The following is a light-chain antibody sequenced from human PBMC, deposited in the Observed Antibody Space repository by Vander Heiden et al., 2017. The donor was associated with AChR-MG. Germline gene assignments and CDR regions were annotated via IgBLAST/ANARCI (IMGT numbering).Light chain of an antibody. V-gene: IGLV7-43*01. CDR1: TGAVTSGYY. J-gene: IGLJ3*02. CDR2: SNS. Sequence: QPVLTQEPSLTVSPGGPVPLTWASSTGAVTSGYYQNWCQQKPGQERRALIYSNSNKHSWTPDRFSGSLLGGKAALTLSGVQTEDEDEYYCLLYDGGARVFGGGTKLTVL. CDR3: LLYDGGARV.